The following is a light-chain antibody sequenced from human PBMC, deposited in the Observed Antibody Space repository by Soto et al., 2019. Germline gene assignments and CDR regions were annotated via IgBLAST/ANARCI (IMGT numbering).Light chain of an antibody. V-gene: IGKV3D-15*01. CDR3: QQYNDWPPIT. J-gene: IGKJ5*01. Sequence: PGERATLSCRASQSVGSYLAWYQQKPGQAPRLLIYDASNRATGIPARFSGSGSGTDFTLTISSLQSEDFALYYCQQYNDWPPITFGQGTRLEIK. CDR2: DAS. CDR1: QSVGSY.